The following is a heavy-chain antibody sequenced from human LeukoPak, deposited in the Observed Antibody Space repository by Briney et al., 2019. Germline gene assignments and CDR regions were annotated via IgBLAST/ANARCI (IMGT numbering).Heavy chain of an antibody. CDR3: ARISSRGLGFDI. J-gene: IGHJ3*02. CDR1: GGSIFSGGYY. Sequence: SETLSLTCTVSGGSIFSGGYYWSWIGQHPGNVLDWIGYIYYSGPTYYNPSLMSRVTISMDPSKNQLSLKLSSVTDADTAVYYCARISSRGLGFDIWGQGSMVTVSS. D-gene: IGHD3/OR15-3a*01. CDR2: IYYSGPT. V-gene: IGHV4-31*03.